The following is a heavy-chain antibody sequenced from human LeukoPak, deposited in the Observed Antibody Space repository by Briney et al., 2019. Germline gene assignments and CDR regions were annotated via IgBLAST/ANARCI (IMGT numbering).Heavy chain of an antibody. CDR1: GGSISSYY. CDR3: LGELFFYQFDY. V-gene: IGHV4-34*01. D-gene: IGHD3-10*01. J-gene: IGHJ4*02. Sequence: PSETLSLTCTVSGGSISSYYWSWIRQPPGKGLEWIGEINHSGSTNYNPSLKSRVTISVDTSKNQFSLKLSSVTAADTAVYYCLGELFFYQFDYWGQGTLVTVSS. CDR2: INHSGST.